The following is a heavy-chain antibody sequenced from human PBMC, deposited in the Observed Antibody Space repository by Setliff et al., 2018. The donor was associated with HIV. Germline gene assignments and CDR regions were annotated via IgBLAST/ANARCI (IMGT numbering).Heavy chain of an antibody. CDR1: GYTFTSYG. J-gene: IGHJ4*02. Sequence: ASVKVSCQASGYTFTSYGISWVRQAPGQGLEWMGWISAYNGNTNYAQKLQGRVTMTTDTSTSTAYMELRSLRSDDTAVYYCAITHDYGEMGSLYYFDYWGQGTLVTVSS. CDR3: AITHDYGEMGSLYYFDY. CDR2: ISAYNGNT. D-gene: IGHD4-17*01. V-gene: IGHV1-18*01.